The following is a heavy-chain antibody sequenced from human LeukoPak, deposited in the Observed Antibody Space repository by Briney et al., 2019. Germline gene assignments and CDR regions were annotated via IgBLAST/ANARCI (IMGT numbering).Heavy chain of an antibody. J-gene: IGHJ4*02. D-gene: IGHD3-3*01. CDR1: GYTFTGYY. CDR3: ARFPAGGVVIRKYYFDY. V-gene: IGHV1-2*02. CDR2: INPNSGGT. Sequence: ASVKVSCKASGYTFTGYYMHWVRQAPGQGLEWMGWINPNSGGTNYAQKFQGRVTMTRDTSISTAYMELSRLRYDDTAVFYCARFPAGGVVIRKYYFDYWGRGTLVTVSS.